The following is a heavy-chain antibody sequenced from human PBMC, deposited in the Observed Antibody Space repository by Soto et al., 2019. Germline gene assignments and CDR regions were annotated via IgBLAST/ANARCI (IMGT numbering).Heavy chain of an antibody. Sequence: QITLKESGPTLVKPTQTLTLTCTFSGFSLSTSGVGVGWIRQPPGKALEWLALIYWDDDKRYSPSLKSRLTIHKDTSKNQVVLTKTNMDPVDTATYYCAHRGRSVVAGTSRYWFDPWGQGTLVTVSS. CDR1: GFSLSTSGVG. CDR2: IYWDDDK. CDR3: AHRGRSVVAGTSRYWFDP. V-gene: IGHV2-5*02. J-gene: IGHJ5*02. D-gene: IGHD6-19*01.